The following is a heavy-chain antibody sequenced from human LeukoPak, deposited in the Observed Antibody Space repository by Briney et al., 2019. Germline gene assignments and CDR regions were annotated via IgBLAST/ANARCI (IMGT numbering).Heavy chain of an antibody. CDR3: ARGIGIGTVLMVHGNMDV. CDR2: INTDTGNP. D-gene: IGHD2-8*01. Sequence: ASAKVSCKASGYTFTGYYIHWVRQAPGQGLEWMGWINTDTGNPTYAQGFTGRFVFSLDTSVSTTYLQISSLKPEDTAVYYCARGIGIGTVLMVHGNMDVWGKGTTVTVSS. CDR1: GYTFTGYY. V-gene: IGHV7-4-1*02. J-gene: IGHJ6*03.